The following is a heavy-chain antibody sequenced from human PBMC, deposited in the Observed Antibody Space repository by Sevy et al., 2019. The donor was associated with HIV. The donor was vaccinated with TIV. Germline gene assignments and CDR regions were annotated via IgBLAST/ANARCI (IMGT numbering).Heavy chain of an antibody. CDR1: GGSISSGGYS. CDR2: IYHSGST. Sequence: SETLSLTCAVSGGSISSGGYSWSWIRQPPGKGPEWIGYIYHSGSTYYNPSLKSRVTISVDRSKNQFSLKLSSVTAADTAVYYCARSPRGPTVTDGAFDIWGQGTMVTVSS. J-gene: IGHJ3*02. CDR3: ARSPRGPTVTDGAFDI. V-gene: IGHV4-30-2*01. D-gene: IGHD4-4*01.